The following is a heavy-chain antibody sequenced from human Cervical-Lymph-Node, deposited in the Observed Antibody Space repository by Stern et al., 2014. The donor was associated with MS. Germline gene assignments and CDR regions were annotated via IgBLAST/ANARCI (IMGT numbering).Heavy chain of an antibody. CDR2: MNSDGSRI. J-gene: IGHJ6*02. D-gene: IGHD3-3*01. V-gene: IGHV3-74*01. CDR3: ARDGFTKAMDV. Sequence: EVQLVESGGVLVQPGGSLRLSCAASGFSFSGYWMHWPRPSPGKGPVWLSRMNSDGSRINYADSVKGRFTISRDNAKHTLYLQMNSLRAEDSAVYYCARDGFTKAMDVWGQGTTVTVS. CDR1: GFSFSGYW.